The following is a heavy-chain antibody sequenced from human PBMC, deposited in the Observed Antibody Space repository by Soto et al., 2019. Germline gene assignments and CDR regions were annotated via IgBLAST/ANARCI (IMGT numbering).Heavy chain of an antibody. CDR1: GLSLSDYY. Sequence: VHLVESGGGPVKPGGSLRLSCVASGLSLSDYYMSWIRQAPGGGLEWVSYISDSASYATYADSVKGRFTISRDNAKNTLYLQMNSLKSEDTAVYYCATFHSGSGNGFWGQGTLVSVSS. D-gene: IGHD3-10*01. J-gene: IGHJ4*02. CDR2: ISDSASYA. V-gene: IGHV3-11*06. CDR3: ATFHSGSGNGF.